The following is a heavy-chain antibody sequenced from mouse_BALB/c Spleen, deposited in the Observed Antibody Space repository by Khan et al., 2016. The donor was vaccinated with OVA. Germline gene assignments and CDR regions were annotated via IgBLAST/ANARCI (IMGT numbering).Heavy chain of an antibody. CDR1: GYTFNSYW. CDR2: IFPGTGTT. CDR3: ARGYFGNYEFIY. V-gene: IGHV1S132*01. D-gene: IGHD2-1*01. Sequence: QVQLQQSGAELVKPGASVKLSCKTSGYTFNSYWIQWIKQRPGQGLGWIGQIFPGTGTTYYNENFKGKATLTVDTSSSTAYMQVSSLTSEDSAVYFWARGYFGNYEFIYWGQGTLVTVSP. J-gene: IGHJ3*01.